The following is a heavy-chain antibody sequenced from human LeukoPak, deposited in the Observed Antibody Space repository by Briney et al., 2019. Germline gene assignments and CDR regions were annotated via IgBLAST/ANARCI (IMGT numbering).Heavy chain of an antibody. CDR3: ARGEIVVVAAYYDYGMDV. CDR1: GYTFTSYG. V-gene: IGHV1-18*01. J-gene: IGHJ6*02. D-gene: IGHD2-15*01. Sequence: ASVKVSCKASGYTFTSYGISWVRQAPGQGLEWMGWISAYNGNTNYAQKLQGRVTMTTDTSTSTAYMELRSLRSDDTAVYYCARGEIVVVAAYYDYGMDVWGQGTTVTVSS. CDR2: ISAYNGNT.